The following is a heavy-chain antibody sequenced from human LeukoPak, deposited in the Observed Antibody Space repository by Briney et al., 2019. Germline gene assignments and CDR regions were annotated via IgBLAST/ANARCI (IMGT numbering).Heavy chain of an antibody. Sequence: SVKVSCKASGGTFSSYAISWVRQAPGQGIEWMGRIIPIFGTANYAQKFQGRVTITTDESTSTAYMELSSLRSEDTAVYYCAREGYSYGNYFDYWGQGTLVTVSS. CDR1: GGTFSSYA. J-gene: IGHJ4*02. D-gene: IGHD5-18*01. CDR3: AREGYSYGNYFDY. CDR2: IIPIFGTA. V-gene: IGHV1-69*05.